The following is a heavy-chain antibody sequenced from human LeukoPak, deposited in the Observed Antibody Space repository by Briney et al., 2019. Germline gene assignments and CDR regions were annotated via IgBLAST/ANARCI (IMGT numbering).Heavy chain of an antibody. CDR2: IYSGGST. CDR1: GFTFSSYA. V-gene: IGHV3-66*01. J-gene: IGHJ5*02. Sequence: GGSLRLSCAASGFTFSSYAMSWVRQAPGKGLEWVSVIYSGGSTYYADSVKGRFTISRDNSKNTLYLQMNSLRAEDTAVYYCAREIAVAGTRWFDPWGQGTLVTVSS. D-gene: IGHD6-19*01. CDR3: AREIAVAGTRWFDP.